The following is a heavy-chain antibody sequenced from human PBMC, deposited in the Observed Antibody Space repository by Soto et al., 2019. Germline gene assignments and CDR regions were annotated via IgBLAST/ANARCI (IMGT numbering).Heavy chain of an antibody. CDR1: GFTFSSYS. CDR2: ISSSTSTI. V-gene: IGHV3-48*02. CDR3: ARGHDFWSGYYGFDY. Sequence: GGSLRLSCAASGFTFSSYSMNWVRQAPGKGLEWVSYISSSTSTIFYADSVKGRFTISRDNAKDSLYLQMNSLRDEDTAVYYCARGHDFWSGYYGFDYWGQGTLVTVSS. J-gene: IGHJ4*02. D-gene: IGHD3-3*01.